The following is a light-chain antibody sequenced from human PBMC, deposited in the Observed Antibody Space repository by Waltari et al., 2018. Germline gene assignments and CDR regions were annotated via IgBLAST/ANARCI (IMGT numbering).Light chain of an antibody. CDR3: MQALQTRGIT. Sequence: DIGMTQSSLSLPVTHGEPASISCRSSQSLMHSNGYNNLVWYLQKPGRSPQLLIYLGSNRAYGVRDGFSGSGSGTDFTLKISSGEAEDVGVSYCMQALQTRGITFGQGTRLEIK. CDR1: QSLMHSNGYNN. J-gene: IGKJ5*01. V-gene: IGKV2-28*01. CDR2: LGS.